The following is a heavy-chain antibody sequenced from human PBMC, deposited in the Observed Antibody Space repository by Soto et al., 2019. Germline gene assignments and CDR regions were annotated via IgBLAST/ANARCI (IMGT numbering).Heavy chain of an antibody. CDR2: ISSGGRTM. Sequence: PGGSLRLSCAASGFTLSSYEMNWVRQAPGKGLEWVSYISSGGRTMYYADSVKGRFTISRDNTKNSLYLQMYGLRAEDTAAYYCARGLRQFVPAYYYYAMDVWGQGTTVTVSS. D-gene: IGHD2-21*01. CDR1: GFTLSSYE. CDR3: ARGLRQFVPAYYYYAMDV. J-gene: IGHJ6*02. V-gene: IGHV3-48*03.